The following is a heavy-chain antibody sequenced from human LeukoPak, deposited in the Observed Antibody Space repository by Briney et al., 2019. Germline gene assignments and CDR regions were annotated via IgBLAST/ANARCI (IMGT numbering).Heavy chain of an antibody. CDR1: GFTFSSYA. V-gene: IGHV3-23*01. Sequence: PGGSLRLSCAASGFTFSSYAMSWVRQAPGRGLEWVSAISGSGGSTYYADPVKGRFTISRDNSKNTLYLQMNSLRAEDTAVYYCAPRPGGCSSTGCYTPRSDYWGQGTLVTVSS. CDR3: APRPGGCSSTGCYTPRSDY. D-gene: IGHD2-2*02. J-gene: IGHJ4*02. CDR2: ISGSGGST.